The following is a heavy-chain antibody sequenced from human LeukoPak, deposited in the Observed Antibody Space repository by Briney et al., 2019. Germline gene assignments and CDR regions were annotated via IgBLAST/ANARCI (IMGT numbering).Heavy chain of an antibody. CDR1: GGSISSYY. V-gene: IGHV4-59*01. Sequence: SETLSLTCTVSGGSISSYYWSWIRQPPGKGLEWIGYIYYSGSTNYNPSLKSRVTISVDTSKNQFSLKLSSVTAADTAVYYCARAPTVKVSSYSSSFDPNFDYWGQGTLVTVSS. J-gene: IGHJ4*02. CDR2: IYYSGST. D-gene: IGHD6-13*01. CDR3: ARAPTVKVSSYSSSFDPNFDY.